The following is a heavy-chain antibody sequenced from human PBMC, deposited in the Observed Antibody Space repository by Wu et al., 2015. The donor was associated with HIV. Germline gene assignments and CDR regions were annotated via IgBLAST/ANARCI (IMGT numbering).Heavy chain of an antibody. J-gene: IGHJ4*02. V-gene: IGHV1-2*02. D-gene: IGHD4-11*01. CDR3: TRGTRNYLFDY. CDR1: GDTFTGYY. Sequence: QVQLVQSGAEVKKPGASVKVSCKASGDTFTGYYVHWVRQAPGQGLEWMGWTNPTDGRSNFARKFKDRVTMTTDTSINTAYMELNRLRSDDTALYYCTRGTRNYLFDYWGQGTLVTVSS. CDR2: TNPTDGRS.